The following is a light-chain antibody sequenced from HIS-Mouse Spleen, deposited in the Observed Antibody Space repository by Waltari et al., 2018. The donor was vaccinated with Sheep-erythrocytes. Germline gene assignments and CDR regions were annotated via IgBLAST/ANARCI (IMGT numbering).Light chain of an antibody. CDR1: TMGEKY. J-gene: IGLJ1*01. CDR2: QDS. CDR3: QAWDSSSDHPYV. V-gene: IGLV3-1*01. Sequence: SYELTQPPSVSVSPGQTATITCPGDTMGEKYACCAQQKPGQSPVLSIYQDSKRPSGIPERFSGSNSGNTATLTISGTQAMDEADYYCQAWDSSSDHPYVFGTGTKVTVL.